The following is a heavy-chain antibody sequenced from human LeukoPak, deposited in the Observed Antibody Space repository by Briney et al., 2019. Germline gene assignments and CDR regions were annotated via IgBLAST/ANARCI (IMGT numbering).Heavy chain of an antibody. CDR2: LYHSGST. V-gene: IGHV4-38-2*01. J-gene: IGHJ4*02. CDR3: ARGYSSSSFHFDY. D-gene: IGHD6-6*01. CDR1: GYSISSGYY. Sequence: SETLSLTCAVSGYSISSGYYWGWIRQPPGKGLEWIGSLYHSGSTYHNPSLKSRVTISEDSSKNQFSLKLRSVTAADTAVYYCARGYSSSSFHFDYWGQGTLVTVSS.